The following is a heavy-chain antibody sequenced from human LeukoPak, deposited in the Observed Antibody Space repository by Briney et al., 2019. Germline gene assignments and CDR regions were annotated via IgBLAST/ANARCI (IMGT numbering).Heavy chain of an antibody. D-gene: IGHD1-1*01. V-gene: IGHV3-23*01. CDR2: ISGSGGST. CDR1: GFTFSRYD. J-gene: IGHJ4*02. Sequence: GGSLRLSCAASGFTFSRYDMSWVRQAPGKGLEWVSAISGSGGSTYYADSVKGRFTISRDNSKNTLCLQMNSLRAEDTAVYYCARARTGSGYWGQGTLVTVSS. CDR3: ARARTGSGY.